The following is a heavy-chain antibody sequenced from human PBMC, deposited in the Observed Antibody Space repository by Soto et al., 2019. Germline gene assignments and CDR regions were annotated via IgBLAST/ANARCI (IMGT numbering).Heavy chain of an antibody. Sequence: QVRLVESEGGEVQPGRSLRLSCTASGFSFSSYAMYWFRQPPGKGLEWVAVISHDGINKHYADSVKGRVTVSRDNSNHSLDLQLNSLRGEDTAMYYCARDMYSSDYFVKWFEPWGQGTLVTVSS. CDR1: GFSFSSYA. J-gene: IGHJ5*02. V-gene: IGHV3-30-3*01. CDR2: ISHDGINK. CDR3: ARDMYSSDYFVKWFEP. D-gene: IGHD6-19*01.